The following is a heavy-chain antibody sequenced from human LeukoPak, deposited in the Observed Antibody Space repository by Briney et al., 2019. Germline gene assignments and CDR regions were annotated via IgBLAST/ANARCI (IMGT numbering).Heavy chain of an antibody. CDR1: GFTVSSNY. CDR2: IYSGGST. D-gene: IGHD3-10*01. V-gene: IGHV3-66*01. CDR3: AQDFYGSGSYDY. Sequence: PGGSLRLSCAASGFTVSSNYMSWVRQAPGKGLEWVSVIYSGGSTYCADSVKGRFTISGDNSKNTLYLQMNSLRAEDTAVYYCAQDFYGSGSYDYWGQGTLVTVSS. J-gene: IGHJ4*02.